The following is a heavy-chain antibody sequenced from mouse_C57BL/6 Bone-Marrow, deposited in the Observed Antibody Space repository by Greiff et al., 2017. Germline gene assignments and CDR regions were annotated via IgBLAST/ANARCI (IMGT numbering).Heavy chain of an antibody. D-gene: IGHD2-3*01. CDR1: GFTFSDYY. V-gene: IGHV5-16*01. CDR3: AREDDGYRPFAY. J-gene: IGHJ3*01. CDR2: INYDGSST. Sequence: EVKVVESEGGLVQPGSSMKLSCTASGFTFSDYYMAWVRQVPEKGLEWVANINYDGSSTYYLDSLKSRFIISRDNAKNILYLQMSSLKSEDTATYYCAREDDGYRPFAYWGQGTLVTVSA.